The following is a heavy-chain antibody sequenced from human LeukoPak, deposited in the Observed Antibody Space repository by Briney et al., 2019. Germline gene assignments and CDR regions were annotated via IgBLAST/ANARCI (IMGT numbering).Heavy chain of an antibody. V-gene: IGHV4-59*01. D-gene: IGHD3-10*01. CDR2: IYYSGST. CDR1: GGSISSYY. J-gene: IGHJ4*02. CDR3: AREMITMVRGVMTDYFDY. Sequence: SETLSLTCTVSGGSISSYYWSWIRQPPGKGLEWIGYIYYSGSTNYNPSLKSRVTISVDTPKNQFSLKLSSVTAADTAVYYCAREMITMVRGVMTDYFDYWGQGTLVTVSS.